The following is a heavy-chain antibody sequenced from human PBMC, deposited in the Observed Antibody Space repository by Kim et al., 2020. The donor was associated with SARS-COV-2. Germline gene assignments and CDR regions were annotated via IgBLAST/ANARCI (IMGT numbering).Heavy chain of an antibody. CDR2: ISSSGSTI. CDR1: GFTFSSYE. D-gene: IGHD3-10*01. J-gene: IGHJ6*02. CDR3: ARDPHYYGSGSYYYYGMDV. Sequence: GGSLRLSCAASGFTFSSYEMNWVRQAPGKGLEWVSYISSSGSTIYYADSVKGRFTISRDNAKNSLYLQMNSLRAEDTAVYYCARDPHYYGSGSYYYYGMDVWGQGTTVTVSS. V-gene: IGHV3-48*03.